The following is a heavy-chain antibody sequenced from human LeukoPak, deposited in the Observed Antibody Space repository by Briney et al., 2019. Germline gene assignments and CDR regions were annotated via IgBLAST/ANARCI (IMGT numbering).Heavy chain of an antibody. Sequence: PSQTLSLTCTVSGGSISSGGYYWSWIRQHPGKGLEWIGYIYYSGSTYYNPSLKSRVTIPVDTSKNQFSLKLSSVTAADTAVYYCAREGGIRGHFGHGTDAFDIWGKGTTVTVSS. CDR1: GGSISSGGYY. CDR3: AREGGIRGHFGHGTDAFDI. V-gene: IGHV4-31*03. D-gene: IGHD1-14*01. CDR2: IYYSGST. J-gene: IGHJ3*02.